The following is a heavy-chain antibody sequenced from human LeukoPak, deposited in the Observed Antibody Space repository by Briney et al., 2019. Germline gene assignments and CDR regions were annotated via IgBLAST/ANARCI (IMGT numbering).Heavy chain of an antibody. J-gene: IGHJ5*01. CDR3: ARRIAIFGDGNWFDF. CDR2: IYPGDSET. Sequence: GESLKISCKGFGYSFTHYWIGWVRQMPGKGLEWMGTIYPGDSETKYNPSFQGQVTISADESINTAYLQWSSLKASDTAMYYCARRIAIFGDGNWFDFWGQGTLVTVSS. CDR1: GYSFTHYW. V-gene: IGHV5-51*01. D-gene: IGHD3-3*01.